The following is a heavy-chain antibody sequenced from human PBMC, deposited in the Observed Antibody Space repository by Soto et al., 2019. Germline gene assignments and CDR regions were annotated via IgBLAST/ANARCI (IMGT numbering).Heavy chain of an antibody. D-gene: IGHD3-3*01. CDR1: GYTFNTYG. J-gene: IGHJ5*02. Sequence: QVQLVQSGPEVKKPGASVKVSCKASGYTFNTYGFSWVRQAPGQGLEWVGWIGTHNGDTTYAQKFQGRVTMTIDTSTTTSYIELRSLTSDDTAMYFCARDWRGAEGFDPWGQGTLVTVSS. CDR3: ARDWRGAEGFDP. CDR2: IGTHNGDT. V-gene: IGHV1-18*01.